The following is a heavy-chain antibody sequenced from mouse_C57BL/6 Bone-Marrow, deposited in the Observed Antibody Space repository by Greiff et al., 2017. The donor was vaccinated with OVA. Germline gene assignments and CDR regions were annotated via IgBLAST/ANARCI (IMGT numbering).Heavy chain of an antibody. J-gene: IGHJ2*01. Sequence: VQLQQSGAELARPGASVKMSCKASGYTFTSYTIHWVKQRPGQGLEWIGYIDPTNDYTNYNQKFKGKATLTADKSSSTAYMQLSSLTSEHSAVYYCTRGYYFDYWGQGTTLTVSS. CDR2: IDPTNDYT. CDR1: GYTFTSYT. CDR3: TRGYYFDY. V-gene: IGHV1-4*01.